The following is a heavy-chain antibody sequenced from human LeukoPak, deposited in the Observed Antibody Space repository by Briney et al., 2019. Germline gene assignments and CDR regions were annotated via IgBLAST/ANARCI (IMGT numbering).Heavy chain of an antibody. CDR3: ARDTSYGMDV. Sequence: SGGSLRLSCAASGFAFRTYWMHWVRQAPGKGLVWVSRINGDGSSTNYADSVRGRFTISRDNAKNTLFLQMNSLRVEDTAEYYCARDTSYGMDVWGQGTTVTVS. CDR1: GFAFRTYW. D-gene: IGHD3-16*01. CDR2: INGDGSST. J-gene: IGHJ6*02. V-gene: IGHV3-74*01.